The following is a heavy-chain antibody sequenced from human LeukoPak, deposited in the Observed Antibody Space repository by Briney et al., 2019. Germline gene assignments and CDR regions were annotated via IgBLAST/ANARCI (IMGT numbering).Heavy chain of an antibody. D-gene: IGHD3-3*01. V-gene: IGHV3-7*01. CDR3: ARVARYYYDFWSGSLGV. CDR1: GFTFSSYS. J-gene: IGHJ6*04. Sequence: GGSLRLSCAASGFTFSSYSMNWVRQAPGKGLEWVANIKQDGSEKYYVDSVKGRFTISRDNAKNSLYLQMDSLRAEDTAVYYCARVARYYYDFWSGSLGVWGKGTTVTVSS. CDR2: IKQDGSEK.